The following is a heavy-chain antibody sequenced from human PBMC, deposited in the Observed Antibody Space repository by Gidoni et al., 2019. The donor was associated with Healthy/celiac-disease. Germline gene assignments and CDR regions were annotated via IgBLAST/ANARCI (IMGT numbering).Heavy chain of an antibody. CDR2: IWYDGSNK. D-gene: IGHD5-18*01. CDR1: GFTFSSYA. J-gene: IGHJ6*02. Sequence: QVQLVESGGGVVQPGRSLRLSCAASGFTFSSYAMHWVRQAPGKGLEWVEVIWYDGSNKYDADSVKGRFTISRDNSKNTLYLQMNSLRAEDTAVYYCARERDRGYSYGYGHYYGMDVWGQGTTVTVSS. V-gene: IGHV3-33*01. CDR3: ARERDRGYSYGYGHYYGMDV.